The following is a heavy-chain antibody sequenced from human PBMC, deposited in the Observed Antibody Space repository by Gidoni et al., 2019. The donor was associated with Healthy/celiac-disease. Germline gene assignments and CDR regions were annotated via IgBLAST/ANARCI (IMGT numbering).Heavy chain of an antibody. CDR3: ARDSGYYDSSGYFQPDAFDI. D-gene: IGHD3-22*01. Sequence: QVQLVQSGAEVKKPGSSVTVSCKASGGTFSSYAISWVRQAPGQGLEWMGGIIPIFGTANYAQKFQGRVTITADESTSTAYMELSSLRSEDTAVYYCARDSGYYDSSGYFQPDAFDIWGQGTMVTVSS. J-gene: IGHJ3*02. CDR2: IIPIFGTA. CDR1: GGTFSSYA. V-gene: IGHV1-69*12.